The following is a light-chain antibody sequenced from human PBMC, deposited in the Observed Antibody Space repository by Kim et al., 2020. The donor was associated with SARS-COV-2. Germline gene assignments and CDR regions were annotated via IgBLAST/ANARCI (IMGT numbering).Light chain of an antibody. CDR3: LLCYGGSRPRV. J-gene: IGLJ3*02. Sequence: QAVVTQEPSLTVSPGGTVPLTCVSSTGAVTSGHYPYWFQQKPGQAPKTPIYDTTNKHSWTPTRFSGSLLGCKAALTLSGAQPEDEADYYCLLCYGGSRPRVFGGGTKLTVL. CDR2: DTT. V-gene: IGLV7-46*01. CDR1: TGAVTSGHY.